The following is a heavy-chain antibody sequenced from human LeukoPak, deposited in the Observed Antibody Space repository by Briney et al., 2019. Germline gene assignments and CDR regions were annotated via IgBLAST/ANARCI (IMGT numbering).Heavy chain of an antibody. CDR2: IGGSGGST. CDR1: GFTVSSNY. D-gene: IGHD3-22*01. V-gene: IGHV3-23*01. J-gene: IGHJ5*02. Sequence: GGSLRLSCAASGFTVSSNYMSWVRQAPGKGLEWVSVIGGSGGSTYYADSVKGRFTISRDNSKNTLYLQMNSLRAEDTAVYYCAKSRWGYYDCGESWGQGTLVTVSS. CDR3: AKSRWGYYDCGES.